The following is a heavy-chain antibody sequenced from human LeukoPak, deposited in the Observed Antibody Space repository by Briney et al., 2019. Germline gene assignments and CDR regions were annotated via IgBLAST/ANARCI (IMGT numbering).Heavy chain of an antibody. CDR1: DFTFSTYG. D-gene: IGHD2-15*01. J-gene: IGHJ4*02. CDR3: AKSGLNRFDY. V-gene: IGHV3-23*01. CDR2: ISGGGGTP. Sequence: GGSLRLSCAASDFTFSTYGMSWVRQAPGKGLEWVSSISGGGGTPYYADSVKGRFTISRDNSKNTLFLQMNSLRVEDTVVYYCAKSGLNRFDYWGQGALVTVSS.